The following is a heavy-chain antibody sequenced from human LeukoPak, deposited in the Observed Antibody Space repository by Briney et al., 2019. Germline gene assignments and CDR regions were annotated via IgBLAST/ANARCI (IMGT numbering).Heavy chain of an antibody. CDR3: ARGPLVRLPSSYDP. CDR1: GYTFTSYD. D-gene: IGHD3-16*02. J-gene: IGHJ5*02. CDR2: MNPNSGNT. Sequence: ASVKVSCKASGYTFTSYDINWVRQATGQGLEWMGWMNPNSGNTGSAQRFQGRVTMTRDTSISTAYMELSSLRSEDTAVYYCARGPLVRLPSSYDPWGQGTLVTVSS. V-gene: IGHV1-8*01.